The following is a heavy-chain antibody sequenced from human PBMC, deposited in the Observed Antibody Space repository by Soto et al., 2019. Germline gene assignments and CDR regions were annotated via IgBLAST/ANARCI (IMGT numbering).Heavy chain of an antibody. V-gene: IGHV3-30*18. CDR3: AKLVIGYCSGNTCDDY. CDR1: GFTFSYG. Sequence: VQLLESGGGLIQPGGSLRLSCAASGFTFSYGIHWLRQAPGKGLEWVAYISYDSSNKFSGDSVKCRFTISRDHSTNTQFRQMDSLRAEDTAVYYCAKLVIGYCSGNTCDDYWGQGTLVAVYS. D-gene: IGHD2-15*01. J-gene: IGHJ4*02. CDR2: ISYDSSNK.